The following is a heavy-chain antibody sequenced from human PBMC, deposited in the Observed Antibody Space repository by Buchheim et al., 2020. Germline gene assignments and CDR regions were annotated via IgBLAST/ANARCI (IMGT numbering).Heavy chain of an antibody. CDR1: GHTFTSHF. D-gene: IGHD2-15*01. Sequence: QVQLVQSGAEVTKPGASVKVSCKGSGHTFTSHFMHWVRQAPGQGLEWMGLINPRGDSTSYAQNFRGRVTITRDTSTSTVYLELSSLTSEDTAIYFCAGEGISKTLDYWGQGAL. CDR3: AGEGISKTLDY. V-gene: IGHV1-46*01. CDR2: INPRGDST. J-gene: IGHJ4*02.